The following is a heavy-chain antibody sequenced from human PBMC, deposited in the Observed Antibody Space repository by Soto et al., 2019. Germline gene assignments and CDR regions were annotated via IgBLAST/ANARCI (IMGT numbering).Heavy chain of an antibody. V-gene: IGHV4-59*08. CDR2: IYYSGST. Sequence: QVQLQESGPGMVKPSETLSLTCTVSGGSISSYYWSWIRQPPGKGLEWIGYIYYSGSTNYNPSLKSRVTISVDTSKNQFSLKLSSVTAADTAVYYCARGWVGAHPFDYWGQGTLVTVSS. CDR1: GGSISSYY. D-gene: IGHD1-26*01. J-gene: IGHJ4*02. CDR3: ARGWVGAHPFDY.